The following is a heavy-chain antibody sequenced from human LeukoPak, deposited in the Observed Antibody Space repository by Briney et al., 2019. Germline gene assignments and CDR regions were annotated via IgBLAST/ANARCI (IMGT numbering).Heavy chain of an antibody. CDR2: TYYRSKWYN. V-gene: IGHV6-1*01. Sequence: SQTLSLTFAISGDSVSSNSAAWNWIRQSPSRGLEWLGRTYYRSKWYNDYAVSVKSRITINPDTSKNQFSLQLNSVTPEDTAVYYCARDIDSSGYYPYWFDPWGQGTLVTVSS. D-gene: IGHD3-22*01. J-gene: IGHJ5*02. CDR1: GDSVSSNSAA. CDR3: ARDIDSSGYYPYWFDP.